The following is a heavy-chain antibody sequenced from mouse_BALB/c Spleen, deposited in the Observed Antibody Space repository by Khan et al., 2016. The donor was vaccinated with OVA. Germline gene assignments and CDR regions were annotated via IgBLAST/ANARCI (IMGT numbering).Heavy chain of an antibody. CDR3: VRDGSYHRNDGWFAY. CDR1: GYTFTSYT. D-gene: IGHD2-14*01. CDR2: INPSNGYT. Sequence: QVQLQQSGAELARPGASVKMSCKASGYTFTSYTIHWIKKRPGQGLEWIGYINPSNGYTNYNQTFKDKATLTTDKSSTTAYLQLSSLTSDDSAVYNCVRDGSYHRNDGWFAYWGKGLWSLSLQ. V-gene: IGHV1-4*01. J-gene: IGHJ3*01.